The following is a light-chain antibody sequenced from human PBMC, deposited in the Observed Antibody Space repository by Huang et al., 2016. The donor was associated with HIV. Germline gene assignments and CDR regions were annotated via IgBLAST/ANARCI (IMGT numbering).Light chain of an antibody. CDR1: QDISKH. Sequence: DIQMTQSPSSLSASVGDRVTITCQASQDISKHLSLYQHKPGRAPQPLIFDASSLETGVPSRFSGSWSGTYFTLTIASLQPEDVATYYCQHYDDPYTFGQGTKLEIK. CDR2: DAS. CDR3: QHYDDPYT. J-gene: IGKJ2*01. V-gene: IGKV1-33*01.